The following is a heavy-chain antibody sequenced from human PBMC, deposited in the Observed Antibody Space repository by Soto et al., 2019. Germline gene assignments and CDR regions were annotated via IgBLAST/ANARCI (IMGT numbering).Heavy chain of an antibody. D-gene: IGHD2-21*02. J-gene: IGHJ4*02. CDR3: GKDSPHIVVVTAIDC. V-gene: IGHV3-23*01. CDR1: GFTFSSYA. CDR2: ISGSGGST. Sequence: PGGSLRLSCAASGFTFSSYAMSWVRQAPGKGLEWVLAISGSGGSTYYADSAKGRFTISRDNSKNTLYLQMSSLRAEDTAVYYCGKDSPHIVVVTAIDCWGQVTLVTVSS.